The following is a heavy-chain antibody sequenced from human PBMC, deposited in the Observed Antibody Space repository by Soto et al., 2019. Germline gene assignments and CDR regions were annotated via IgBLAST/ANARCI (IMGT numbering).Heavy chain of an antibody. J-gene: IGHJ4*02. CDR2: IVTYNGNT. Sequence: GASVKVSCKAAGYTFTNYGISWVRQAPGQGLEWMGWIVTYNGNTQPTQKLQGRVTMTTDTSTSTAYMELRSLRSDDTAVYYCASVRPPGYSYGPYDYWGQGTLVTVSS. CDR1: GYTFTNYG. CDR3: ASVRPPGYSYGPYDY. V-gene: IGHV1-18*01. D-gene: IGHD5-18*01.